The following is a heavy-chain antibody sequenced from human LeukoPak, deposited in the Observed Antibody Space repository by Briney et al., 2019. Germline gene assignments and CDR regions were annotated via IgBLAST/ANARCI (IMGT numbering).Heavy chain of an antibody. D-gene: IGHD3-10*01. CDR1: GGSFSGYY. CDR3: ARENYYGSGSYYKRVEFDY. J-gene: IGHJ4*02. V-gene: IGHV4-34*01. Sequence: SETLSLTCAVYGGSFSGYYWSCIRQPPGKGLEWIGEINHSGSTNYNPSLKSRVTISVDTSKNQFSLKLSSVTAADTAVYFCARENYYGSGSYYKRVEFDYWGQGTLVTVSS. CDR2: INHSGST.